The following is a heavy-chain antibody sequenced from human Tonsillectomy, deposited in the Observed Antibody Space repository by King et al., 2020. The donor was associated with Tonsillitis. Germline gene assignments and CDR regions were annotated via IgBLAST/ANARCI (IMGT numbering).Heavy chain of an antibody. V-gene: IGHV4-59*13. J-gene: IGHJ2*01. CDR3: ARWVVEDWYFDL. CDR2: IHYSGST. CDR1: GDSISDYY. D-gene: IGHD2-15*01. Sequence: VQLQESGPGLVKPSATLSLTCTVAGDSISDYYWGWIRQPPGKGLEWIGYIHYSGSTHYNPSLKSRSRVTISLDTPKSRFSLKLTSMTAADTAVYYCARWVVEDWYFDLWGRGTLVTVSS.